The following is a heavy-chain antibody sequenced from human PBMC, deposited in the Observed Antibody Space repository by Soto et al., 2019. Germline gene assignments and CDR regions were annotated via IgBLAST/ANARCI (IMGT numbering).Heavy chain of an antibody. CDR2: VNHSGEA. V-gene: IGHV4-34*01. CDR1: GGSFRNYY. Sequence: SGTLSLTCGVYGGSFRNYYWIWVRQPPGKGLEWIGEVNHSGEATYNPPLQSRITLSLDTSNNQFSLKMTSVTAADTAMYLVTWPWRFPRSWLDPWGQGSQVVLPS. J-gene: IGHJ5*02. CDR3: TWPWRFPRSWLDP. D-gene: IGHD2-21*02.